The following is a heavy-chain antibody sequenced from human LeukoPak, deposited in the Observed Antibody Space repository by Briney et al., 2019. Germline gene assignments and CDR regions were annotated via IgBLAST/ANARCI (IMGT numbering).Heavy chain of an antibody. V-gene: IGHV1-46*01. CDR1: GYTFTSYY. CDR2: INPSGDST. Sequence: ASVKVSCKASGYTFTSYYMHWVRQAPGQGLEWMGIINPSGDSTSYAQKFQGRVTMTRDMSTSTVYMELSSLRSEDTAVSYCARVDRALDYWGQGTLVTVSS. CDR3: ARVDRALDY. J-gene: IGHJ4*02.